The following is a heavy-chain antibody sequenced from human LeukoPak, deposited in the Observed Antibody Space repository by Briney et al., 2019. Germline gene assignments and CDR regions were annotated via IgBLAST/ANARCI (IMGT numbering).Heavy chain of an antibody. CDR1: GFTFSAYA. D-gene: IGHD3-22*01. CDR3: ARSSSYYPDY. Sequence: GGSLRLSCSASGFTFSAYAMHWVRQAPGRGLEYVSAMSDNGDSTYYADSVKGRFTISRDNSKNTLYLQMNSLRAEDTAVYYCARSSSYYPDYWGQGTLVTVSS. CDR2: MSDNGDST. V-gene: IGHV3-64*04. J-gene: IGHJ4*02.